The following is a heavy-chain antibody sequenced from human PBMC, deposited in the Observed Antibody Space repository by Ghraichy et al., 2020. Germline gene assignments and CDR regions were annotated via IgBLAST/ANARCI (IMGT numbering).Heavy chain of an antibody. J-gene: IGHJ4*02. V-gene: IGHV4-34*01. CDR2: INHSGST. CDR1: GGSFSGYS. Sequence: GSLSLTCAVYGGSFSGYSWTWIRQPPGKGLEYIGEINHSGSTNYNPSLKSRVTISVDTSKNQFSLKLNSVTAADTAVYYCARAAETYSSGWYVDYWGQGTLVTVSS. CDR3: ARAAETYSSGWYVDY. D-gene: IGHD6-19*01.